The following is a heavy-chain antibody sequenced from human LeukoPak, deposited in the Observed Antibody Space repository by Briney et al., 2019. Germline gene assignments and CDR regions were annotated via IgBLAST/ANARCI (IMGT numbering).Heavy chain of an antibody. V-gene: IGHV3-23*01. CDR3: AKYGAVAGPNWFDP. Sequence: PGGSLRLSCAASGFTFSSFPMSWVRQAPGKGLEWVSGISGSGGSTYYADSVKGRFTISRDNSKNTLYLQMNSLRAEDTAVYYCAKYGAVAGPNWFDPWGQGTLVTVPS. D-gene: IGHD6-19*01. CDR1: GFTFSSFP. CDR2: ISGSGGST. J-gene: IGHJ5*02.